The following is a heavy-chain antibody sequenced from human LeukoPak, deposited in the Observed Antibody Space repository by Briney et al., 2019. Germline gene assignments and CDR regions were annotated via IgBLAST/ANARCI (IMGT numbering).Heavy chain of an antibody. J-gene: IGHJ4*02. Sequence: GGSLRLSCAASGFIFSSYAMNWVRQAPGKGLEWVSGISESGGVTYYADSVKGRFTISRDNSKNTLYLQMNSQRAEDTAVYYCAREQPLRDFDYWGQGTLVTVSS. CDR1: GFIFSSYA. CDR3: AREQPLRDFDY. CDR2: ISESGGVT. D-gene: IGHD3-16*01. V-gene: IGHV3-23*01.